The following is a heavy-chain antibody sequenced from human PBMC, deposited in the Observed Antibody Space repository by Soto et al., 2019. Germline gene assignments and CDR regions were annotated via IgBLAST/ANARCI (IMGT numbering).Heavy chain of an antibody. J-gene: IGHJ4*02. CDR2: IYYSGSI. Sequence: PSETLSLTCTVSGGSISSGDYYWSWIRQPPGKGLEWIGYIYYSGSIYYNPSLKSRVTISVDTSKNQFSLKLSSVTAADTAVYYCAREISDPPFFDYWGQGTLVTVSS. V-gene: IGHV4-30-4*01. CDR1: GGSISSGDYY. CDR3: AREISDPPFFDY.